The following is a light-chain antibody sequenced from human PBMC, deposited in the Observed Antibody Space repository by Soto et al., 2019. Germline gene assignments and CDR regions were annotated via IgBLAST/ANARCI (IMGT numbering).Light chain of an antibody. CDR1: TGTLTSGHF. V-gene: IGLV7-46*01. CDR2: DTS. Sequence: QAVVTQEPSLTVSPGGTVTLTCGSSTGTLTSGHFPYWFQQKPGQAPRALIFDTSNRHSWTPARFSGSLLGGKAALTLSGAQPEDEADYYCLLYYSGARLFGGGTQLTVL. CDR3: LLYYSGARL. J-gene: IGLJ2*01.